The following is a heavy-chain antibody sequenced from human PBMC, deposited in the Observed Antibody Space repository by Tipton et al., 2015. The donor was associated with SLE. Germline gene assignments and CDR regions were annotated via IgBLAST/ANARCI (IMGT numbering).Heavy chain of an antibody. J-gene: IGHJ4*02. V-gene: IGHV4-4*07. CDR3: VVCSPSSCSYFDY. D-gene: IGHD2-2*01. Sequence: TLSLTCTVSGGSISRYYWGWIRQPAGKGLEWIGRIYTGGNTKYNPSLEGRVTLSVDASKDQFSLRLTSVTAADTAVYYCVVCSPSSCSYFDYWGQGRLVTVSS. CDR2: IYTGGNT. CDR1: GGSISRYY.